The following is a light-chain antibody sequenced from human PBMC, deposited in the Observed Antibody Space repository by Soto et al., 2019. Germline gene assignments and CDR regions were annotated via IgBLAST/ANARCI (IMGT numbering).Light chain of an antibody. CDR2: AVS. Sequence: EIVLTQSPGTLSMSTGERATLSCTASRTVDSTYLAWYQQKPGQAPRLLIYAVSDRATGTPDRFSGSGSGTDFTLTISRLEPEDFAVYYCQQYGSSPRTFGQGTKVDIK. V-gene: IGKV3-20*01. CDR3: QQYGSSPRT. CDR1: RTVDSTY. J-gene: IGKJ1*01.